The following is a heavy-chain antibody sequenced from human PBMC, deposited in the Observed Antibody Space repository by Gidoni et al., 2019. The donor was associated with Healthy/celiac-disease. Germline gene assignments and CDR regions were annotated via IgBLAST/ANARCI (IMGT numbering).Heavy chain of an antibody. CDR2: ICSGGST. D-gene: IGHD6-19*01. V-gene: IGHV3-66*01. J-gene: IGHJ1*01. Sequence: EVQLVESGGGLVQPGGSLRLSCAASGFTVSSNYMSWVRQAPGKGLEWVSVICSGGSTYYADSVKGRFTISRDNSKNTLYLQMNSLRAEDTAVYYCARARGWRTGIWYFQHWGQGTLVTVSS. CDR3: ARARGWRTGIWYFQH. CDR1: GFTVSSNY.